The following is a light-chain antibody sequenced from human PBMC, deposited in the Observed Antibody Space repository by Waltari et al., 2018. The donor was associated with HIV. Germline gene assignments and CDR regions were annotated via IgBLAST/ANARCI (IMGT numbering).Light chain of an antibody. CDR2: RDS. CDR1: NIGSKN. J-gene: IGLJ2*01. V-gene: IGLV3-9*01. CDR3: QVWDSSTHVV. Sequence: SYELTQPLSVSVALGQTARITCGGNNIGSKNVHWYQQKPGQAPVLVIYRDSNRPSGFPERFSGSNSGNTATLTISRAQAGDEADYYCQVWDSSTHVVFGGGTKLTVL.